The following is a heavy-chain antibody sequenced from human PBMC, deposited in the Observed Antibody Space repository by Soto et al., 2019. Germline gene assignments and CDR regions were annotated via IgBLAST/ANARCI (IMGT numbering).Heavy chain of an antibody. V-gene: IGHV3-33*01. CDR1: GFTFSSYG. CDR3: ARDGVEGGLWFGEPGHWLDL. D-gene: IGHD3-10*01. Sequence: PGGSLRLSCAASGFTFSSYGMHWVRQAPGKGLEWVAVIWYDGSNKYYADSVKGRFTISRDNSKNTLYLQMNSLRAEDTAVNYCARDGVEGGLWFGEPGHWLDLCGKGTLVTVYS. J-gene: IGHJ5*02. CDR2: IWYDGSNK.